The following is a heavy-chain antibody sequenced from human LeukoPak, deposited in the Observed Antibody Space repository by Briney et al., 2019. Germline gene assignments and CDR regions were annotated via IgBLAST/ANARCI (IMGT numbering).Heavy chain of an antibody. CDR3: AKGGNSYFDY. CDR2: IYYSGST. D-gene: IGHD4-23*01. J-gene: IGHJ4*02. CDR1: GGSISSYY. Sequence: SETLSLTCTVSGGSISSYYWSWIRQPPGKGLEWIGYIYYSGSTNYNPSLKSRVTISVDTSKNQFSLKLSSVTAADTAVYYCAKGGNSYFDYWGQGTLVTVSP. V-gene: IGHV4-59*01.